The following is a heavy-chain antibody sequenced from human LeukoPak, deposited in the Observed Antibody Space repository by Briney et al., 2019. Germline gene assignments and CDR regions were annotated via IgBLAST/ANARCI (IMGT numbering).Heavy chain of an antibody. J-gene: IGHJ5*01. CDR1: GFTFSSYG. CDR3: AKLTTLTTNKTSP. V-gene: IGHV3-30*18. Sequence: GGSLRLSCAASGFTFSSYGMHWVRQAPGKGLEWVAVISYDGSNKYYADSVKGRFTITRDNSANTLYLQMNSLRTEDTAVYYCAKLTTLTTNKTSPWGQGTLVTVSS. D-gene: IGHD4-11*01. CDR2: ISYDGSNK.